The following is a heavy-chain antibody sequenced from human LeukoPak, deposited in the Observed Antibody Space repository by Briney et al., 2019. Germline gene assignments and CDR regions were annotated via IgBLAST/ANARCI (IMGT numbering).Heavy chain of an antibody. CDR2: ISSSGSSI. J-gene: IGHJ4*02. V-gene: IGHV3-11*04. Sequence: PGGSLRLSCAASGFTLSDYYMNWIRQAPGKGLEWVSYISSSGSSIYYADSVKGRFTISRDNAKNSLYLQMNSLRAEDTAVYYCARTKEMATISYFDSWGQGTLVTVSS. D-gene: IGHD5-24*01. CDR1: GFTLSDYY. CDR3: ARTKEMATISYFDS.